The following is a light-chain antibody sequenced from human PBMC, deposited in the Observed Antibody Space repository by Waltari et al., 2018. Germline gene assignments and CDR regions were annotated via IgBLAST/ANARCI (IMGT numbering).Light chain of an antibody. V-gene: IGLV2-18*02. CDR3: SSYTSSSTFNWV. CDR2: EVS. Sequence: QSALTQPPSVSGSPGQSVTISCTGTSSDVGSYNRVSWYQQPPGTAPKLMIYEVSNRPSGVPARFSGSKSGNTASLTISGLQAEDEADYYCSSYTSSSTFNWVFGGGTKLTVL. J-gene: IGLJ3*02. CDR1: SSDVGSYNR.